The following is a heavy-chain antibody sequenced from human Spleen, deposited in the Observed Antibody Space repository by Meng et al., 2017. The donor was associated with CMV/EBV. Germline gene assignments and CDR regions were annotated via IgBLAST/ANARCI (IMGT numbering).Heavy chain of an antibody. V-gene: IGHV3-30*04. D-gene: IGHD4-17*01. Sequence: GESLKISCAASGFTFSSYAMHWVRQAPGKGLEWVAVISYDGSNKYYADSVKGRFTISRDNSKNTLYLQMNSLRAEDTAVYYCAKDKGTTTVTTYDYYGMDIWGQGTTVTVSS. CDR2: ISYDGSNK. J-gene: IGHJ6*02. CDR3: AKDKGTTTVTTYDYYGMDI. CDR1: GFTFSSYA.